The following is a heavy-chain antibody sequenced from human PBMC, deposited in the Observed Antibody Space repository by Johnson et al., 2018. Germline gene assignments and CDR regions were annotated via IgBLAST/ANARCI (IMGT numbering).Heavy chain of an antibody. CDR2: IRWTSGSI. V-gene: IGHV3-9*01. J-gene: IGHJ1*01. CDR1: GFTFDDYA. CDR3: AKEGVMGWEYYGPFQY. Sequence: VQLVQSGGGLVQPGRSLRLSCAASGFTFDDYAMHWVRQAPGKGLEWVPGIRWTSGSIGYADSVKGRFTNPRDNSKNTPYLQRNSLRAEETAVYYCAKEGVMGWEYYGPFQYWGPGTLVTVSS. D-gene: IGHD2/OR15-2a*01.